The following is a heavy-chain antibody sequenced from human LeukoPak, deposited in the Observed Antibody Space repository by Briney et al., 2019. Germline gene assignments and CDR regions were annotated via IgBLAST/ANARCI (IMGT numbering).Heavy chain of an antibody. V-gene: IGHV3-21*01. D-gene: IGHD3-22*01. J-gene: IGHJ4*02. CDR3: ARLHTYYYDSSGYYFDY. CDR2: ISSSSSYI. CDR1: GFTFSSYS. Sequence: GGSLRLSCAASGFTFSSYSMNWVRQAPGKRLEWVSSISSSSSYIYYADSVKGRFTISRDNAKNSLYLQMNSLRAEDTAVYYCARLHTYYYDSSGYYFDYWGQGTLVTVSS.